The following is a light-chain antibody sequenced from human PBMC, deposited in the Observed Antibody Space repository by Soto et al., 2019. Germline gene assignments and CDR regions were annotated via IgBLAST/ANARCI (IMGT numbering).Light chain of an antibody. CDR3: TSDTSSSPYV. J-gene: IGLJ1*01. V-gene: IGLV2-14*01. CDR1: SSDVGGYNY. Sequence: QSVLTQPASVSGSPGQSITMSCTGTSSDVGGYNYVSWYQQHPGKAPKLMIYDVSNRPSGVSNRFSGSNSGNTASLTISGLQAEDEADYYCTSDTSSSPYVFGTGTKVTVL. CDR2: DVS.